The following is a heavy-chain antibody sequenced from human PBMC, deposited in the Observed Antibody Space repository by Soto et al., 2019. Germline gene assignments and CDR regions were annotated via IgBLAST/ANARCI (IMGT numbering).Heavy chain of an antibody. J-gene: IGHJ4*02. CDR2: IIPIFGTA. V-gene: IGHV1-69*13. Sequence: SVKVSCKASGGTFSSYSINWVRQAPGQGLEWMGEIIPIFGTANYAQKFQGRVTITADESTSTAYMELSSLRSEDTAVYYCARDGGRHSGGIDYWGPGTLVTVSS. CDR1: GGTFSSYS. CDR3: ARDGGRHSGGIDY. D-gene: IGHD1-26*01.